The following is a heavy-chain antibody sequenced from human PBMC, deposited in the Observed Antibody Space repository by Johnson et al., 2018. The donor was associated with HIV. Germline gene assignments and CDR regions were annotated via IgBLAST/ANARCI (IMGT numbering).Heavy chain of an antibody. D-gene: IGHD3-10*01. CDR1: GFTFSSYA. Sequence: QVQLVESGGGLEQPGRSLRLSCAASGFTFSSYAMHWVRQAPGKGLEWVAFIRYDGSNNYYADSVKGRFTISRDNSKNTLYLQMDSLRAEDTAVYYCAKDRGLWCGDDAFDIWGQGTMVTVSS. CDR2: IRYDGSNN. V-gene: IGHV3-30*02. CDR3: AKDRGLWCGDDAFDI. J-gene: IGHJ3*02.